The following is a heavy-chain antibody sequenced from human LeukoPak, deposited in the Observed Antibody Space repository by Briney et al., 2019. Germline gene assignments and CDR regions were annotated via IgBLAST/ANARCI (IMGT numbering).Heavy chain of an antibody. CDR3: AKAGVTMTVVVVPYFAL. V-gene: IGHV3-23*01. CDR1: GVTFSSYA. J-gene: IGHJ4*02. Sequence: GGSLRLSCAASGVTFSSYAMTWVRQAPGKGLEWVSSISGSGVRTYYADSVKGRFTISRDNSKDTLYLQVSSLGAEDTAVYYCAKAGVTMTVVVVPYFALWGQGTLVTVSS. CDR2: ISGSGVRT. D-gene: IGHD3-22*01.